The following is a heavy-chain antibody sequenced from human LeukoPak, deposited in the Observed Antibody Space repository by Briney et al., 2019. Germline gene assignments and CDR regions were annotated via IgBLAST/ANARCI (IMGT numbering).Heavy chain of an antibody. J-gene: IGHJ4*02. D-gene: IGHD6-13*01. CDR2: ISSSSSYI. Sequence: GGSLRLSCAASGFTFSSYSMSWVRQAPGKGLEWVSSISSSSSYIYYADSVKGRFTISRDNAKNSLYLQMNSLRAEDTAVYYCASQRRSAGSPLDYWGQGTLVTVSS. CDR3: ASQRRSAGSPLDY. CDR1: GFTFSSYS. V-gene: IGHV3-21*01.